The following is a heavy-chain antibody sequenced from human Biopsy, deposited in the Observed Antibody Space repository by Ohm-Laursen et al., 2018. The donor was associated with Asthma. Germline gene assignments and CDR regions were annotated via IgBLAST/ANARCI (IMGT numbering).Heavy chain of an antibody. Sequence: TLSLTCTVSGGSISSYYWSWIRQPPGKGLEWIGYISYGGKTSYNPSLKNRVTISRDTSKNQFSLRLTSVTAADTAVYFCARRITIFGVVQKDHGMDAWGQGTAVTVSS. D-gene: IGHD3-3*01. J-gene: IGHJ6*02. V-gene: IGHV4-59*04. CDR3: ARRITIFGVVQKDHGMDA. CDR2: ISYGGKT. CDR1: GGSISSYY.